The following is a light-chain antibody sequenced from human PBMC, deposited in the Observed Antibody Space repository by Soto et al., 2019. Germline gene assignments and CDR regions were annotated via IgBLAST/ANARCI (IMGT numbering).Light chain of an antibody. J-gene: IGLJ1*01. V-gene: IGLV2-11*01. CDR3: CSYAGNYTYV. CDR1: SSDVGGYNF. CDR2: DVS. Sequence: QSVLTQPRAVSGSPGQSGTISCTGTSSDVGGYNFVSWYQQHPGKAPKLMIYDVSTRPSGVPDCFSGSKSGNTASLTISGLQAEDEADYYCCSYAGNYTYVFGTGTKVTVL.